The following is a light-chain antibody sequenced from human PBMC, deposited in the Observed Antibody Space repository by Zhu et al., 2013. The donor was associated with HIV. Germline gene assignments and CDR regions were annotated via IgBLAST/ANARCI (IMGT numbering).Light chain of an antibody. J-gene: IGKJ2*01. V-gene: IGKV1-39*01. CDR3: QQSYSLPYT. Sequence: DIQLTQSPSSLSASVGDRVTIDCRASRAITTNLNWYQLRPGKAPKLLIFATSVLHKGVSSRFSGSGSETNFTLTISNLEPEDFATYHCQQSYSLPYTFGQGTRWRS. CDR2: ATS. CDR1: RAITTN.